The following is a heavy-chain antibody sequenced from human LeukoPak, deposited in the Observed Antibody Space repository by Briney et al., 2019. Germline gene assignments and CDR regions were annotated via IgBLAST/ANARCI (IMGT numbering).Heavy chain of an antibody. J-gene: IGHJ3*02. CDR2: ISISSSYI. D-gene: IGHD6-13*01. V-gene: IGHV3-21*01. Sequence: GGSLRLSCAASGFTFSSYSMNWVRQARGKGLEGVSSISISSSYIYYAASVKGRFTISRDNAKNSLYLQMNSLRAEDTAVYYCARALGLLAAAGVAFDIWGQGTMVTVSS. CDR1: GFTFSSYS. CDR3: ARALGLLAAAGVAFDI.